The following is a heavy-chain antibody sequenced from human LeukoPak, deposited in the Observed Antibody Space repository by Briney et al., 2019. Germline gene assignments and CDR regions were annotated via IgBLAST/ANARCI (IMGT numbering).Heavy chain of an antibody. V-gene: IGHV1-69*04. CDR1: GGTFSSYA. J-gene: IGHJ4*02. D-gene: IGHD3-10*01. CDR2: IIPILGIA. Sequence: SVKVSCKASGGTFSSYAISWVRQAPGQGLEWMGRIIPILGIANYAQKFQGRVTITADKSTSTAYMELSSLRSEDTAVYYCATSGSYYEGADYWGQGTLVTVSS. CDR3: ATSGSYYEGADY.